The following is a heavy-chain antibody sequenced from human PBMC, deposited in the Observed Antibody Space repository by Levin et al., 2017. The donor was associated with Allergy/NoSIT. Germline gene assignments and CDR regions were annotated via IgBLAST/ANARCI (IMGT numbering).Heavy chain of an antibody. Sequence: ASVKVSCKASGYTFTGYYMHWVRQAPGQGLEWMGRINPNSGGTNYAQKFQGRVTMTRDTSISTAYMELSRLRSDDTAVYYCARVPSVAGIRYFDYWGQGTLVTVSS. V-gene: IGHV1-2*06. CDR2: INPNSGGT. CDR3: ARVPSVAGIRYFDY. D-gene: IGHD6-19*01. CDR1: GYTFTGYY. J-gene: IGHJ4*02.